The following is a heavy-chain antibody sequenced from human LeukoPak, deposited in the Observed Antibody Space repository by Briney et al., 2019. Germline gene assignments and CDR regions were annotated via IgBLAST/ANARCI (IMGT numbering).Heavy chain of an antibody. CDR1: GFTFSSYS. Sequence: PGGSLRLSCAASGFTFSSYSVNWVRQAPGKGLEWVSSISSSSSYIYYADSVKGRFTISRDNAKNSLYLQMNSLRAEDTAVYYCARFNYDILTGYYTYWGQGTLVTVSS. CDR2: ISSSSSYI. J-gene: IGHJ4*02. CDR3: ARFNYDILTGYYTY. D-gene: IGHD3-9*01. V-gene: IGHV3-21*01.